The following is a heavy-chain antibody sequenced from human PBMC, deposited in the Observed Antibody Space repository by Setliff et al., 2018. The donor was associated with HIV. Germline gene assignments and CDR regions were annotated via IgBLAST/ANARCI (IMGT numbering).Heavy chain of an antibody. J-gene: IGHJ5*02. CDR3: ARDLPELTGRSFDP. Sequence: SETLSLTCTVSGGSIVSSSYYWGWIRQPPGKGLEWIGTMYYRGTTYNNPSLKSRVTFSADTSKNQFSLNLNSVTATDTAVYYCARDLPELTGRSFDPWGQGIQVTVSS. CDR2: MYYRGTT. V-gene: IGHV4-39*01. CDR1: GGSIVSSSYY. D-gene: IGHD7-27*01.